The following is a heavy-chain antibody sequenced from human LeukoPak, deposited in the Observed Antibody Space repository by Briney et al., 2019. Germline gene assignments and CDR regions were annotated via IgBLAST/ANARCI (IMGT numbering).Heavy chain of an antibody. Sequence: SETLSLTCTVSGGSISSSSYYWSWIRQPAGKGLEWIGRIYTSGSTNYNPSLKSRVTISVGTSKNQFSLKLSSVTAADTAVYYCAREKIGYYDSSGRGWFDPWGQGTLVTVSS. CDR1: GGSISSSSYY. V-gene: IGHV4-61*02. D-gene: IGHD3-22*01. CDR2: IYTSGST. CDR3: AREKIGYYDSSGRGWFDP. J-gene: IGHJ5*02.